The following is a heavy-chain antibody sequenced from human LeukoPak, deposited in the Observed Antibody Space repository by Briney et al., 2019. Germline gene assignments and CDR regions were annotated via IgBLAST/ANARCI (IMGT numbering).Heavy chain of an antibody. CDR1: GFTVSSNY. Sequence: SGGSLRLSCAASGFTVSSNYMSWVRQPPGKGLEWIGSIYYSGSTYYNPSLKSRVTISVDTSKNQFSLKLSSVTAADTAVYYCARPINKPIAYFDYWGQGTLVTVSS. D-gene: IGHD2-21*01. CDR2: IYYSGST. V-gene: IGHV4-39*01. CDR3: ARPINKPIAYFDY. J-gene: IGHJ4*02.